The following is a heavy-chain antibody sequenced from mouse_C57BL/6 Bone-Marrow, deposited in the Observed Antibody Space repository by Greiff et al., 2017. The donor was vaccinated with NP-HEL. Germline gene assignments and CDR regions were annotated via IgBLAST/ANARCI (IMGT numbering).Heavy chain of an antibody. CDR2: IDPNSGGT. J-gene: IGHJ3*01. CDR1: GYTFTSYW. V-gene: IGHV1-72*01. D-gene: IGHD2-2*01. Sequence: QVQLKESGAELVKPGASVKLSCKASGYTFTSYWMHWVKQRPGRGLEWIGRIDPNSGGTKYNEKFKSKATLTVDKPSSTAYMQLSSLTSEDSAVYYCAREMGIYYGYSAWFAYWGQGTLVTVSA. CDR3: AREMGIYYGYSAWFAY.